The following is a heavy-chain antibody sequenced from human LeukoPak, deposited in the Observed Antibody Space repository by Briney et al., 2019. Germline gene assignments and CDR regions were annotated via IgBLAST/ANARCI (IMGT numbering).Heavy chain of an antibody. CDR1: GGSISSGDYY. J-gene: IGHJ5*02. Sequence: SQTLSLTCTVSGGSISSGDYYWSWIRQPPGKGLEWTGYIYYSGSTYYNPSLKSRVTITVDTSKNQFSLKLSSVTAADTAVYYCARLGDRRGYSYGSTGNWFDPWGQGTLVTVSS. D-gene: IGHD5-18*01. CDR3: ARLGDRRGYSYGSTGNWFDP. V-gene: IGHV4-30-4*08. CDR2: IYYSGST.